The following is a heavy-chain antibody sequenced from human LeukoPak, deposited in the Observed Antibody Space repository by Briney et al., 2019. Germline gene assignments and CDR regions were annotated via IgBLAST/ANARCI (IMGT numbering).Heavy chain of an antibody. D-gene: IGHD2-2*01. CDR1: VGTFSSYA. CDR3: ARESDLGYCSSTSCPGGRGYYYYGMDV. J-gene: IGHJ6*02. Sequence: SVKVSCKASVGTFSSYAISWVRQAPGQGLEWMGGIIPIFGTANYAQKFQGRVTITADEPTSTAYMELSSLKTEDTAVYYCARESDLGYCSSTSCPGGRGYYYYGMDVWGQGTTVTVSS. CDR2: IIPIFGTA. V-gene: IGHV1-69*13.